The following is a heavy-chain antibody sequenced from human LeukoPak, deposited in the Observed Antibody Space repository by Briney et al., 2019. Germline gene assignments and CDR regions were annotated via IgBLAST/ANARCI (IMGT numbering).Heavy chain of an antibody. D-gene: IGHD5-18*01. CDR2: IYSGGST. J-gene: IGHJ4*02. Sequence: GGSLRLSCTASGLTVSSNYMSWVRQAPGKGLEWVSVIYSGGSTYYADSVKGRFTISRDNSKNTLYLQMNSLRAEDTAVYYCARGYSYGYQGLDYWGQGTLVTVSS. CDR1: GLTVSSNY. CDR3: ARGYSYGYQGLDY. V-gene: IGHV3-53*01.